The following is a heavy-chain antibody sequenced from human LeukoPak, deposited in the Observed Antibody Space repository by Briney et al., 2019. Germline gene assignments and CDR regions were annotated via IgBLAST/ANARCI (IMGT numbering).Heavy chain of an antibody. CDR1: GFTFSNNA. Sequence: PGGSLRLSCAASGFTFSNNAMSWVRQAPGKGLEWVSGISGSASNTYYADSVKGRFTISRDNSKNTLYLQMNSLRAEDTAVYYCEKEGGSYYLHPLDNWGQGTLVTVSS. D-gene: IGHD1-26*01. CDR3: EKEGGSYYLHPLDN. V-gene: IGHV3-23*01. CDR2: ISGSASNT. J-gene: IGHJ4*02.